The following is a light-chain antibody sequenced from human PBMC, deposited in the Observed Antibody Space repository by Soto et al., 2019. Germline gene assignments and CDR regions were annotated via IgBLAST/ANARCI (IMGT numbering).Light chain of an antibody. CDR1: QSVFYSSNSKNY. Sequence: DIVMTQSPDSLAVALGERATINCKSSQSVFYSSNSKNYLAWYQQKPGQPPKLIIYWASTRESVVPDRFSGSGSGTDFTLAIGSLQAEDVAVYYCQQYYGSPLTFGGGTKVNI. CDR3: QQYYGSPLT. CDR2: WAS. J-gene: IGKJ4*01. V-gene: IGKV4-1*01.